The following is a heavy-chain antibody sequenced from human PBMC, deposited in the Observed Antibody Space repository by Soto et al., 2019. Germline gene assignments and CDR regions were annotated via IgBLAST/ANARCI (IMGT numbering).Heavy chain of an antibody. Sequence: GGSLRLSCAASGFTFSSYSMNWVRQAPGKGQEWISYISSSSSSINYADSLKGRFTISRDNGKNSLYLQMNSLRDEDTAVFYCARGFHSGSWLIDYWGQGTLVTVSS. D-gene: IGHD1-26*01. CDR2: ISSSSSSI. CDR1: GFTFSSYS. J-gene: IGHJ4*02. CDR3: ARGFHSGSWLIDY. V-gene: IGHV3-48*02.